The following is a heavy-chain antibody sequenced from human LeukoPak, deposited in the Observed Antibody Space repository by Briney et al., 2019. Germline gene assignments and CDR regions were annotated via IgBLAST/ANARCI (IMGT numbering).Heavy chain of an antibody. CDR3: AREGTWNGFDY. J-gene: IGHJ4*02. D-gene: IGHD1-1*01. CDR2: ISGSGSTI. Sequence: GGSLRPSCAASGFTFSSYEMNWVRQAPGKGLEWVSYISGSGSTIYYADSVKGRFTISRDNAKNSLYLQMNSLRAEDTAVYYCAREGTWNGFDYWGQGTLVTVSS. V-gene: IGHV3-48*03. CDR1: GFTFSSYE.